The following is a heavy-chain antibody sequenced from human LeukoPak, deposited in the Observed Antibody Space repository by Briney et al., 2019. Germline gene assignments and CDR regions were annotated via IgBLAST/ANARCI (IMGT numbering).Heavy chain of an antibody. J-gene: IGHJ3*02. CDR1: GFTLSNYW. CDR2: INSDGSSR. V-gene: IGHV3-74*01. CDR3: ARGLPYPRDSFDI. Sequence: PGGSLRLSCAASGFTLSNYWMHWVRQVPGKGLVWVSRINSDGSSRSSADSVKGRFTISRDNAKNTLYLQMNSLRAEDTAVYYCARGLPYPRDSFDIWGQGTMVTVSS. D-gene: IGHD3-16*01.